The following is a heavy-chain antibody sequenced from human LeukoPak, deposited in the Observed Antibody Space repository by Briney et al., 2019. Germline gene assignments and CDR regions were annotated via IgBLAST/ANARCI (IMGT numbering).Heavy chain of an antibody. Sequence: GRSLRLSCAASGFTLSSYAMHWVRQAPGKGLEWVAVISYDGSNKYYADSVKGRFTISRDNSKNTLYLQMNSLRAEDTAVYYCARESLSSGSFDYWGQGTLVTVSS. D-gene: IGHD6-19*01. V-gene: IGHV3-30-3*01. CDR1: GFTLSSYA. CDR3: ARESLSSGSFDY. CDR2: ISYDGSNK. J-gene: IGHJ4*02.